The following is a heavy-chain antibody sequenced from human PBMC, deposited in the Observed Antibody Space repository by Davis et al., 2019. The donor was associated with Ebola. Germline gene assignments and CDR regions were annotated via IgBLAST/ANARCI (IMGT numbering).Heavy chain of an antibody. D-gene: IGHD2-21*02. CDR3: TSSDEVFRDY. CDR1: GFTFSGSA. CDR2: IRSKANSYAT. J-gene: IGHJ4*02. Sequence: PGGSLRLSCAASGFTFSGSAMHWVRQASGKGLEWVGRIRSKANSYATAYAASVKGRFTISRDDSKNTAYLQMNSLKTEDTAVYYCTSSDEVFRDYWGQGTLVTVSS. V-gene: IGHV3-73*01.